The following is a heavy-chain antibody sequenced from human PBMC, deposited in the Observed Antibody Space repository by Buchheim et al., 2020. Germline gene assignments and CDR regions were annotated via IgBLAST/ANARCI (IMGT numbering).Heavy chain of an antibody. CDR2: TNPQSGGA. CDR1: GYTFTDYY. Sequence: QVQLVQSGAEVRKPGASVRVSCKTSGYTFTDYYIHWMRRAPGHGLEWMGWTNPQSGGAYLAQKFQGRVTITRDTSITTAYLELSSLTSDDTAVYYCSRTRFYVRGMDVWGQGTT. D-gene: IGHD5/OR15-5a*01. J-gene: IGHJ6*02. CDR3: SRTRFYVRGMDV. V-gene: IGHV1-2*02.